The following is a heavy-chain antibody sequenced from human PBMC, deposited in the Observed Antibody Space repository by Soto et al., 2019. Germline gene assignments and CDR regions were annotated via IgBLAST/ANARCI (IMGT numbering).Heavy chain of an antibody. J-gene: IGHJ1*01. D-gene: IGHD6-13*01. V-gene: IGHV4-34*01. CDR1: GGSFRGYY. CDR3: AEGLAAAAELGYVQH. Sequence: SETLWLTCAPYGGSFRGYYWSWIRQPPEKVMECNGAINHRRRTNQNPSLNSRVTKSADPSNNQFSLKLSSVTAAHTAVYYCAEGLAAAAELGYVQHWGRGTRVTVSS. CDR2: INHRRRT.